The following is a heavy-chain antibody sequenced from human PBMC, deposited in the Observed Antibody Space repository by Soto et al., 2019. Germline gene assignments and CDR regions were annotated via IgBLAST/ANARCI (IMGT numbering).Heavy chain of an antibody. V-gene: IGHV1-18*04. J-gene: IGHJ6*02. CDR3: ARFSGGVYNTYYFYYGMDV. CDR2: ITTYNGNT. CDR1: GYSFTSYG. D-gene: IGHD2-15*01. Sequence: ASVKVSCKASGYSFTSYGISWVRQAPGQGLDWMGWITTYNGNTKYAQDLQGRVTMTTDTSTSTAYMELRSLRSDDTAVYYCARFSGGVYNTYYFYYGMDVWGQGTPVTVSS.